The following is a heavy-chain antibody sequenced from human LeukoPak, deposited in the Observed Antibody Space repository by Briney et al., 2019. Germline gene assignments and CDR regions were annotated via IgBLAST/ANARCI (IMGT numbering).Heavy chain of an antibody. CDR1: GFTFSSYA. D-gene: IGHD3-10*01. Sequence: GGSLRLSCAASGFTFSSYAMHWVRQAPGKGLEWVAVISYDGSNKYYADSVKGRFTISRDNSKNTLYLQMNSLRAEDTAVYYCARDSAELLWFGELVDWGQGTLVTVSS. J-gene: IGHJ4*02. CDR3: ARDSAELLWFGELVD. V-gene: IGHV3-30-3*01. CDR2: ISYDGSNK.